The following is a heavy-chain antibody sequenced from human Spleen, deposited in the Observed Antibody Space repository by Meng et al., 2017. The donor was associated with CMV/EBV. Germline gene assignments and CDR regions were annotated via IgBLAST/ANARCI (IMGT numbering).Heavy chain of an antibody. J-gene: IGHJ3*02. D-gene: IGHD3-3*01. Sequence: QVQGVESGAEVKKPGSSVKVSCKASGGTFSSYAISWVRQAPGQGLEWMGGIIPIFGTANYAQKFQGRVTITADESTSTAYMELSSLRSEDTAVYYCARRRSFGVVIPTNAFDIWGQGTMVTVSS. CDR1: GGTFSSYA. CDR2: IIPIFGTA. CDR3: ARRRSFGVVIPTNAFDI. V-gene: IGHV1-69*12.